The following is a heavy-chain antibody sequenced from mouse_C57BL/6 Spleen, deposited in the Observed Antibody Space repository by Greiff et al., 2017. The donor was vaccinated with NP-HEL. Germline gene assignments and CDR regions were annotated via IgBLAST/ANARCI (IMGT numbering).Heavy chain of an antibody. CDR2: FHPYNDDT. CDR1: GYTFTTYP. CDR3: ARGYGSSYGFWYFDV. D-gene: IGHD1-1*01. J-gene: IGHJ1*03. Sequence: QVQLKESGAELVKPGASVKMSCKASGYTFTTYPIEWMKQNHGKSLEWIGNFHPYNDDTKYNEKFKGKATLTVEKSSSTVYLELSRLTSDDSAVYYGARGYGSSYGFWYFDVWGTGTTVTVSS. V-gene: IGHV1-47*01.